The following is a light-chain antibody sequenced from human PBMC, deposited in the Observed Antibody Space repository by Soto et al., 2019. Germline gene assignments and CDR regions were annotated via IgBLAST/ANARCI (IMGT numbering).Light chain of an antibody. Sequence: QSVLTQPPSVSGAPGQRVTISCTGSSSNIGAGYDVQWYQQLPGTAPKLLIYANSNRPSGVPDRFSGSKSGTSASLAITGLQAEDEADYYCQSYDSSLSGSRVFGGGTEVTVL. J-gene: IGLJ3*02. V-gene: IGLV1-40*01. CDR1: SSNIGAGYD. CDR2: ANS. CDR3: QSYDSSLSGSRV.